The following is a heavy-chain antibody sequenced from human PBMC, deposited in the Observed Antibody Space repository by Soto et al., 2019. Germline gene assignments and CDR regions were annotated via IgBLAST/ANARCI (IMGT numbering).Heavy chain of an antibody. CDR2: IYYSGST. Sequence: SETLSLTSTVSGGSISSGGYYWGWIRQPPGKGLEWIGSIYYSGSTYYNPSLKSRVTISVDTSKNQFSLKLSSVTAADTAVYYCARTGSSGYYLGYYYGMDVWGQGTTVTVSS. CDR1: GGSISSGGYY. V-gene: IGHV4-39*01. J-gene: IGHJ6*02. CDR3: ARTGSSGYYLGYYYGMDV. D-gene: IGHD3-22*01.